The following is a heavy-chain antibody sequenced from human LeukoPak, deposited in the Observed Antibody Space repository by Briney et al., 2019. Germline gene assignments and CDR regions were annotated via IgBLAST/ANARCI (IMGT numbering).Heavy chain of an antibody. J-gene: IGHJ1*01. CDR1: GFTFDDYA. V-gene: IGHV3-9*01. CDR2: ISWNSGSI. Sequence: GRSLRLSCAASGFTFDDYAMHWVRQAPGKGLEWVSGISWNSGSIGYADSVKGRFTISRDNAKNSLYLQMNSLRAEDTALYYCAKDKGIRMTTLLQHWCQGTLVTVSS. D-gene: IGHD4-4*01. CDR3: AKDKGIRMTTLLQH.